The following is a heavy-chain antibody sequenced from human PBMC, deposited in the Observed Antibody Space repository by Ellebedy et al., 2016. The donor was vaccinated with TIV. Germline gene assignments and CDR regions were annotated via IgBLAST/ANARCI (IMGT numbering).Heavy chain of an antibody. J-gene: IGHJ3*02. CDR2: IYHNGGT. V-gene: IGHV4-59*08. CDR1: GGSIRSYY. D-gene: IGHD2-2*01. CDR3: ARSSAVPGDYDAFDI. Sequence: GSLRLSCSVSGGSIRSYYWSWIRQPPGKGLEWVGYIYHNGGTNYSPSLKSRLTISVDTSRNQFSLKLSSVTAADTAVYYCARSSAVPGDYDAFDIWGQGTLVTVSS.